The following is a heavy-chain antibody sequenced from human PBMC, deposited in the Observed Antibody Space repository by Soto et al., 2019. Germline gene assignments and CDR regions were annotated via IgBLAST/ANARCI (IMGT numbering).Heavy chain of an antibody. CDR3: ARRDFMTARQSGHFEP. CDR2: IFYSGRT. D-gene: IGHD6-6*01. Sequence: PSETLSLTCTVSGGSISSSSYFWGWIRQPPGKGLEWIASIFYSGRTYYNPSLKSRVTMSVDTSKNQFSLKLSSVTAADTAVYYCARRDFMTARQSGHFEPWGQGTLVTVSS. J-gene: IGHJ5*02. CDR1: GGSISSSSYF. V-gene: IGHV4-39*01.